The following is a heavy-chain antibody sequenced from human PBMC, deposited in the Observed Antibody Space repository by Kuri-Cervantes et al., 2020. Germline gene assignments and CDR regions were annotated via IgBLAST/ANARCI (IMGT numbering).Heavy chain of an antibody. J-gene: IGHJ5*02. CDR1: GFTFSSYA. Sequence: ETLSLTCAASGFTFSSYAMSWVRQAPGKGLEWVSAISGSGGSTYYADSVKGRFTISRDNSKNTLYLQMNSLRAEDTAVYYCAKDRSRIVVGWFDPWGQGTLVTVSS. CDR2: ISGSGGST. D-gene: IGHD2-2*01. V-gene: IGHV3-23*01. CDR3: AKDRSRIVVGWFDP.